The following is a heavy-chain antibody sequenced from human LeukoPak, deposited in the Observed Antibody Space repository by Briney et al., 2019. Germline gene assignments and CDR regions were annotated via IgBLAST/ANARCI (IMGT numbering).Heavy chain of an antibody. V-gene: IGHV4-59*01. CDR3: ARVHYSGSGLSSFFDF. D-gene: IGHD3-10*01. CDR2: ISYSGSTNSGNT. Sequence: SETLSLTCTVSGGSITTYYWSWIRQPPGKGLEWIGYISYSGSTNSGNTNYNPSLKSRVTISGDTSKNQFSLKLSSVTAADTAVYYCARVHYSGSGLSSFFDFWGQGARVTVSS. CDR1: GGSITTYY. J-gene: IGHJ4*02.